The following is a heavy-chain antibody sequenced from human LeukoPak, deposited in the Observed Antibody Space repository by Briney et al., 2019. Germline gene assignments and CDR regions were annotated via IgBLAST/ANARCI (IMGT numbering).Heavy chain of an antibody. CDR1: GFTFSNYA. CDR3: ARRHDGFDI. CDR2: ILYDGSNK. J-gene: IGHJ3*02. V-gene: IGHV3-30-3*01. D-gene: IGHD6-25*01. Sequence: GGSLRLSCAASGFTFSNYAIHWVRQAPGKGLEWVAIILYDGSNKNYAGSVKGRFTISRDNSKNSLYLQMNSLRPEDTAVYYCARRHDGFDIWGQGTMVTVSS.